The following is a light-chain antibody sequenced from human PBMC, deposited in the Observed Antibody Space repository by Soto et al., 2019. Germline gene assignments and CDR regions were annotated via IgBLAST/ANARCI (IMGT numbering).Light chain of an antibody. J-gene: IGKJ5*01. CDR2: GAS. CDR1: QSVSSRY. Sequence: EIVLTQSPGTLSLSPGERATLSCRASQSVSSRYVAWYQLRPGQAPRLFIYGASRRATGIPDRFSGSGSGTDFTLAISILEPEDFAIYYCQQRSHWPPGVTFGQGSRLDIK. V-gene: IGKV3D-20*02. CDR3: QQRSHWPPGVT.